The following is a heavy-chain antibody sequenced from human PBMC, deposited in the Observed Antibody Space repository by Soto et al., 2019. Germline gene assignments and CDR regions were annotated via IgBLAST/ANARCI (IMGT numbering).Heavy chain of an antibody. CDR2: IIRIFHTP. J-gene: IGHJ4*02. V-gene: IGHV1-69*01. D-gene: IGHD5-12*01. Sequence: QVQLVQSGAEVKKPGSSVKVSCKASGGTFSSYAFSWVRQAPGQGLEWMGGIIRIFHTPTYAQKFQGRVTITTDESTSTAYMELISLRSDDTAVYYCVNRRDGYNSAFFDYWGQGTLVTVSS. CDR1: GGTFSSYA. CDR3: VNRRDGYNSAFFDY.